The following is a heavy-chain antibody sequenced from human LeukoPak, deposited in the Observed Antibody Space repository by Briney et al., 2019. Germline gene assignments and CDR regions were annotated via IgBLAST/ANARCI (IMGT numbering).Heavy chain of an antibody. CDR3: ARLLGNYADF. Sequence: PSETLSLTCSVSGDSISNFYWTWIRQPPGKGLEWIGYIWTSGSTNSDPSLKSRVTMSGDTSKNQVALKLTSVTAADTAVYYRARLLGNYADFWGQGTLVTVSS. CDR2: IWTSGST. J-gene: IGHJ4*02. D-gene: IGHD1-26*01. V-gene: IGHV4-4*09. CDR1: GDSISNFY.